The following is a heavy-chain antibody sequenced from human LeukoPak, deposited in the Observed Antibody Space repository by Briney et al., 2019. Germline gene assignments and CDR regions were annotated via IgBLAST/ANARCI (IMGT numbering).Heavy chain of an antibody. J-gene: IGHJ4*02. CDR1: GGSISSYY. V-gene: IGHV4-59*01. Sequence: SETLSLTCTVSGGSISSYYWSWIRQPPGKGLEWIGYIYYSGSTNYNPSLKSRVTISVDTSKNQFSLKLSSVTAADTAVYYCAGFLIVQLERRRTPTCSAAFDYWGQGTLVTVSS. CDR2: IYYSGST. CDR3: AGFLIVQLERRRTPTCSAAFDY. D-gene: IGHD1-1*01.